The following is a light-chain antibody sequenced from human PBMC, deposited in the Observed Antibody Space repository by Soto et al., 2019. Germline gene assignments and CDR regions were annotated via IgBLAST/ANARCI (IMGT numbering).Light chain of an antibody. CDR2: GAS. V-gene: IGKV3-20*01. CDR3: QQYGNSVFT. J-gene: IGKJ3*01. Sequence: EIVLTQSPGTLSLSPGERATLSCRASQSVISSYIAWYQQKPGQAPRLLIYGASSRATGIPDRFSGSESGTDFTLTISRLEPEDFAVYYCQQYGNSVFTFGPGTKVDIK. CDR1: QSVISSY.